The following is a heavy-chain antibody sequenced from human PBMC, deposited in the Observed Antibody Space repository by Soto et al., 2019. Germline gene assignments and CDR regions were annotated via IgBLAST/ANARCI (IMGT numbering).Heavy chain of an antibody. CDR3: ARAQGDYYYYYGMDV. D-gene: IGHD1-26*01. V-gene: IGHV4-30-2*01. CDR2: IYHSGGT. Sequence: PSETLSLTCAVSGGSISSGGYSRSWIRRRPGKGLEWIGYIYHSGGTYYNPSLKSRVTISVDRSNNQFSLKLSSVTAADTAVYYCARAQGDYYYYYGMDVWVQGTTVTVS. J-gene: IGHJ6*02. CDR1: GGSISSGGYS.